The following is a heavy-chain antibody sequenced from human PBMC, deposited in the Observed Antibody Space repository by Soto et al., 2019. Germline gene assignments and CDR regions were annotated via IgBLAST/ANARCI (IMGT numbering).Heavy chain of an antibody. Sequence: EVRVLESGGGLEQPGGSLRLSCVASGFTFSDYSTSWVRQAPGKGLEWVSTIRGSGGDTFYADSVKGRFTISRDNSKNTVFLQMNSLRDEDTAMYYCAKGRGVYDSGLFASWGQRTLVTVSS. CDR3: AKGRGVYDSGLFAS. J-gene: IGHJ4*02. CDR2: IRGSGGDT. V-gene: IGHV3-23*01. D-gene: IGHD2-8*01. CDR1: GFTFSDYS.